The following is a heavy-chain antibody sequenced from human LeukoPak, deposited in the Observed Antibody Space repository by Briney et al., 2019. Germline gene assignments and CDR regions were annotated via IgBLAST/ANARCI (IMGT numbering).Heavy chain of an antibody. J-gene: IGHJ4*02. Sequence: GGSLRLSCAASGFTFSSYGMHWVRQAPGKGLEWVAVIWYDGSNEYYADSVKGRFTISRDNSKNTLYLQMNSLRAEDTAVYYCAREADSSGYYYYDYWGQGTLVTVSS. CDR1: GFTFSSYG. CDR3: AREADSSGYYYYDY. D-gene: IGHD3-22*01. CDR2: IWYDGSNE. V-gene: IGHV3-33*01.